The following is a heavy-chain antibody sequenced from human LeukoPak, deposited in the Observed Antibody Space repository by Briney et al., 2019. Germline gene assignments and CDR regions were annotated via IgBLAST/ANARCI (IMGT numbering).Heavy chain of an antibody. J-gene: IGHJ4*02. CDR3: AKDRYSTSSTFTVNPFDY. CDR2: IRFDGRDK. D-gene: IGHD2-2*01. CDR1: GFTFSSYG. Sequence: QTGESLRLSCAASGFTFSSYGMNWVRQAPGKGLEWVAFIRFDGRDKYYADSVKGRFTISRDNSESTLDLQMNSLRVEDTAVYYCAKDRYSTSSTFTVNPFDYWGQGILVTVSS. V-gene: IGHV3-30*02.